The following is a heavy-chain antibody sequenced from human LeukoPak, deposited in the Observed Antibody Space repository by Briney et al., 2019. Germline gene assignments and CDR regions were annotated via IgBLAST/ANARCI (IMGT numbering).Heavy chain of an antibody. CDR2: INAGNGNT. D-gene: IGHD1-20*01. Sequence: ASVKVSCKASGYTFTSYAIHWVRQAPGQRLEWMGWINAGNGNTKYSQKFQGRVTITRDTSASTAYMELSSLRSEDTAVYYCARARITGTTWGFDYWGQGTLVTVSS. V-gene: IGHV1-3*01. CDR3: ARARITGTTWGFDY. CDR1: GYTFTSYA. J-gene: IGHJ4*02.